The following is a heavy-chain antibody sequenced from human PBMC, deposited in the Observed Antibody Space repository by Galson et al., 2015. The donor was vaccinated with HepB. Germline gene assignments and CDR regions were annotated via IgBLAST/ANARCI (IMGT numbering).Heavy chain of an antibody. CDR3: ARKRGGGIDS. CDR2: ISYDGRRK. J-gene: IGHJ4*02. CDR1: QFSFKDSP. V-gene: IGHV3-30*04. D-gene: IGHD1-1*01. Sequence: SLRLSCAASQFSFKDSPMHWVRQAPGKGLEWVALISYDGRRKFYPDTVRGRFTISRDNSKETLFLQMNGLRYNDTATYYCARKRGGGIDSWGQGTLVTVSS.